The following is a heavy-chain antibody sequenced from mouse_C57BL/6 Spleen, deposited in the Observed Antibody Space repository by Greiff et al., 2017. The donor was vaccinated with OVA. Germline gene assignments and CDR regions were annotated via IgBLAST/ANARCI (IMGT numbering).Heavy chain of an antibody. Sequence: EVKLVESGGDLVKPGGSLKLSCAASGFTFSSYGMSWVRQTPDKRLEWVATISSGGSYTYYPDSVKGRFTISRDNAKNTLYLQMSSLKSEDTAMYYCARKGDYGEEDYAMDYWGQGTSVTVSS. CDR1: GFTFSSYG. V-gene: IGHV5-6*01. D-gene: IGHD2-4*01. J-gene: IGHJ4*01. CDR2: ISSGGSYT. CDR3: ARKGDYGEEDYAMDY.